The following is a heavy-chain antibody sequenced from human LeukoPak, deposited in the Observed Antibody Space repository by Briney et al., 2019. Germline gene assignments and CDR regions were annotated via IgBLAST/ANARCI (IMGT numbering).Heavy chain of an antibody. Sequence: GESLKISCKGSGYSFTSYWSGWVRQMPGKGLEWMGIIYPGDSDTRYSPSFQGQVTISADKSISTAYLQWSSLKASDTAMYYCARQTHYYDSSGYYPYAFDIWGQGTMVTVSS. CDR2: IYPGDSDT. J-gene: IGHJ3*02. CDR1: GYSFTSYW. V-gene: IGHV5-51*01. CDR3: ARQTHYYDSSGYYPYAFDI. D-gene: IGHD3-22*01.